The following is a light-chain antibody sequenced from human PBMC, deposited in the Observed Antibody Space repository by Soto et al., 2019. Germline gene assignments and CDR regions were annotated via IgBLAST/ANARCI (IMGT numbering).Light chain of an antibody. Sequence: DIQMTQSPSSLSASVGDRVTITCRASQGISNYLAWYQQKPGKVPKLLIYAASTLQSGVPSRFSGSGSGTDFTLTISSLQSEDVATYYCQKYNSALFGPGTKVDIK. CDR2: AAS. J-gene: IGKJ3*01. CDR1: QGISNY. CDR3: QKYNSAL. V-gene: IGKV1-27*01.